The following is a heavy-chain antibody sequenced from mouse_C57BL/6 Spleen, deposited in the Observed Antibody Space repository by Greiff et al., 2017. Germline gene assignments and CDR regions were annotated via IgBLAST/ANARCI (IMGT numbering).Heavy chain of an antibody. V-gene: IGHV1-59*01. CDR2: IDPSDSYT. CDR3: ARTYYFDY. CDR1: GYTFTSYW. J-gene: IGHJ2*01. Sequence: QVQLQQPGAELVRPGTSVKLSCKASGYTFTSYWMHWVKQRPGQGLEWIGEIDPSDSYTNYNQKFKGKATLTVDTSSSTAYMQLSSLTSEDSAVYYCARTYYFDYWGQGTTLTVSS.